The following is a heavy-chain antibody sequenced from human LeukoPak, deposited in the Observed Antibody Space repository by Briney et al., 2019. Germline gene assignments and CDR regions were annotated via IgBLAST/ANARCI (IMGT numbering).Heavy chain of an antibody. J-gene: IGHJ6*02. Sequence: GASVKVSCKASGYTFTGYYMHWVRQAPGQGLEWMGWINPNSGGTNYAQKFQGRVTMTRDTSISTAYMELSRLRSDDTAVYYCARETVLDPRGAEAIGYSYGYSEGDYYYYGMDVWGQGTTVTVSS. CDR1: GYTFTGYY. CDR2: INPNSGGT. V-gene: IGHV1-2*02. D-gene: IGHD5-18*01. CDR3: ARETVLDPRGAEAIGYSYGYSEGDYYYYGMDV.